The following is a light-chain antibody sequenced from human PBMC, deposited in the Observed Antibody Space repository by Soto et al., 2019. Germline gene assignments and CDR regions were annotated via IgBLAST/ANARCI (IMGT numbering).Light chain of an antibody. Sequence: DIVMTQSPDSLAVSLGERATINCKSSQSVLYSSNNKNYLAWYQQKPGQPPKLLIYWASTRESGVPDRFSGSGSGTDFALTISSLQAEDVAVSYCQQYYSTPPGDTFGQGTKLEIK. CDR3: QQYYSTPPGDT. CDR2: WAS. J-gene: IGKJ2*01. CDR1: QSVLYSSNNKNY. V-gene: IGKV4-1*01.